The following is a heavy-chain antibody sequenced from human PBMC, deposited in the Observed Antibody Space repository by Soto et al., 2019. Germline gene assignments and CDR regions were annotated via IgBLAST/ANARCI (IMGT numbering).Heavy chain of an antibody. D-gene: IGHD3-10*01. CDR1: GFTFGTYD. J-gene: IGHJ6*03. CDR3: ARDARGHYYMDV. Sequence: PGGSLRLSCAASGFTFGTYDMNWVRQAPGKGLEWVAVIYSDGSDKYYADSVKGRFTISRDNSKNRMYLQMNSLTVDDAATYYCARDARGHYYMDVWGKGTTVTVSS. V-gene: IGHV3-33*01. CDR2: IYSDGSDK.